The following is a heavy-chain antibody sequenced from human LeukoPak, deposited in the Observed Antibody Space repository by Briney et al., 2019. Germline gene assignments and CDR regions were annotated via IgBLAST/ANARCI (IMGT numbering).Heavy chain of an antibody. V-gene: IGHV3-23*01. CDR2: ISNNGGYT. D-gene: IGHD2-15*01. J-gene: IGHJ4*02. CDR3: AKQLGYCSDGSCYFPY. CDR1: GCTFSSSA. Sequence: GVSLRLSCAASGCTFSSSAVSWVRQAPGKGLEWVSAISNNGGYTYYADSVQGRFTISRDNSKSTLCLQMNSLRAEDTAVYYCAKQLGYCSDGSCYFPYWGQGTLVTVSS.